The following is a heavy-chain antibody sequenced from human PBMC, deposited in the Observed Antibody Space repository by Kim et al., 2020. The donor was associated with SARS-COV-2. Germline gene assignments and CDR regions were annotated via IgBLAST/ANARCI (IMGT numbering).Heavy chain of an antibody. J-gene: IGHJ5*02. D-gene: IGHD3-10*01. CDR2: TYYRSKWYN. V-gene: IGHV6-1*01. Sequence: SQTLSLTCAISGDSVSSNSAAWNWIRQSPSRGLEWLGRTYYRSKWYNDYAVSVKSRITINPDTSKNQFSLQLNSVTPEDTAVYYCARGGYYYGSGIPRINWFDPWGQGTLVTVSS. CDR1: GDSVSSNSAA. CDR3: ARGGYYYGSGIPRINWFDP.